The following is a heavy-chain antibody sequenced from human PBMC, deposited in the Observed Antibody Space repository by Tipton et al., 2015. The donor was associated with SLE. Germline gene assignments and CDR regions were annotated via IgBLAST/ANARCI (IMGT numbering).Heavy chain of an antibody. J-gene: IGHJ2*01. D-gene: IGHD1-26*01. CDR1: GGSISSSSYY. CDR2: IYYSGST. V-gene: IGHV4-39*01. Sequence: LRLSCTVSGGSISSSSYYWGWIRQPPGKGLEWIGSIYYSGSTYYNPSLKGRVTISVDTSKNQFSLKLSSVTAADTAVYYCARGQLPLSLWGRGTLVTVSS. CDR3: ARGQLPLSL.